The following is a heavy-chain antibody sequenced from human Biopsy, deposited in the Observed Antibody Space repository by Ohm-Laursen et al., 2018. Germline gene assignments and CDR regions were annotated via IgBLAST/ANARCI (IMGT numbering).Heavy chain of an antibody. CDR3: ARDSSRRAREGGMDV. Sequence: GSLRLSCTASGFSSKTYWMNWVRQAPGKGLEWVANIRQDGKEKFYVDSVKGRFTISRDIAKNSLYLQLNSLRVEDTAVYYCARDSSRRAREGGMDVWGQGTTVTVSS. J-gene: IGHJ6*02. D-gene: IGHD6-6*01. CDR2: IRQDGKEK. V-gene: IGHV3-7*01. CDR1: GFSSKTYW.